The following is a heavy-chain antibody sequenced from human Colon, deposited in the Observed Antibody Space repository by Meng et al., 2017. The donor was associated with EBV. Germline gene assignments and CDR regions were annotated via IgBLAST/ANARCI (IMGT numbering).Heavy chain of an antibody. CDR3: ARASYGSGSPLGEAWFDP. J-gene: IGHJ5*02. CDR1: GGSISSGGYY. D-gene: IGHD3-10*01. V-gene: IGHV4-31*03. CDR2: IHSSGST. Sequence: QGQPRDLGQGLVKPSHTLSLTCIVSGGSISSGGYYWSWIRQHPGKGLEWIGYIHSSGSTYYNPSLRSRLTISVDTSKNKFSLKLSSVTAADTAVYYCARASYGSGSPLGEAWFDPWGQGTLVTVSS.